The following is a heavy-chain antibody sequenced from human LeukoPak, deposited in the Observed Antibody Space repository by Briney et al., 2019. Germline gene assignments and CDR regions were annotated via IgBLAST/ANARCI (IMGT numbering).Heavy chain of an antibody. CDR1: GYSISSGDY. CDR3: ARPLTDLDAFDI. CDR2: IYHSGST. J-gene: IGHJ3*02. D-gene: IGHD7-27*01. V-gene: IGHV4-38-2*01. Sequence: SETLSLTCAVSGYSISSGDYWGWIRQPPGKGLEWIGSIYHSGSTYYNPSLKIRVTISVDTSKNQFSLKLSSVTAADTAVYYCARPLTDLDAFDIWGQGTMVTVSS.